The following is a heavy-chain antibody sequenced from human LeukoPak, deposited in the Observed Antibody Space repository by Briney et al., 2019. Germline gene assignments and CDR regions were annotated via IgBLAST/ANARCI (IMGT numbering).Heavy chain of an antibody. V-gene: IGHV1-69*13. CDR2: IIPIFGTA. J-gene: IGHJ4*02. Sequence: GASVKVSCKASGGTFSSYAISWVRQAPGQGLEWMGGIIPIFGTANYAQKFQGRVTITADESTSTAYMELSSLRSEDTAVYYCARDAGRDGYNYLVRYFDYWGQGTLVTVSS. CDR1: GGTFSSYA. CDR3: ARDAGRDGYNYLVRYFDY. D-gene: IGHD5-24*01.